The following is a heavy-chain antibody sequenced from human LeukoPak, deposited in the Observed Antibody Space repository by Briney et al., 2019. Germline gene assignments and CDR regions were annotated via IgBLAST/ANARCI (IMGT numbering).Heavy chain of an antibody. CDR3: ASPGGGGMATPIPY. CDR1: GFTFSSYE. J-gene: IGHJ4*02. Sequence: GGSLRLSCAASGFTFSSYEMNWVRQAPGKGLEWVSYISSSGSTIYYADSVKGRFTISRDNAKNSLYLQMNSLRAEDTAVYYCASPGGGGMATPIPYWGQGTLVTVSS. D-gene: IGHD3-16*01. CDR2: ISSSGSTI. V-gene: IGHV3-48*03.